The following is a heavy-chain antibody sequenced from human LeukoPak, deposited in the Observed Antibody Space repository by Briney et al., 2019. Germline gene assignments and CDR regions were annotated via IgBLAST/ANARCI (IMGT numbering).Heavy chain of an antibody. D-gene: IGHD3-10*01. CDR1: GFTFSSSA. Sequence: HRTSVKVSCKASGFTFSSSAMQWVRQARGQRLEWIGWIVVGSGNTNYAQKFQERVTITRDMSSSTAYMDLSSLRSEDTAVYYCAASRRFGELSFFYYYGLDVWGQGTTVTVSS. CDR2: IVVGSGNT. J-gene: IGHJ6*02. CDR3: AASRRFGELSFFYYYGLDV. V-gene: IGHV1-58*02.